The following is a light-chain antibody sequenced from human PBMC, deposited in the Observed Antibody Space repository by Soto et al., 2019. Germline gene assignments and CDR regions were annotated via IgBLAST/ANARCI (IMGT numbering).Light chain of an antibody. CDR1: SSNIGSNT. V-gene: IGLV1-44*01. J-gene: IGLJ2*01. CDR3: AAWDDILNGVV. Sequence: QLVLTQPPSASGTPGQRVTLSCSGSSSNIGSNTVNWYQQLPGTAPKLLIYSNNQRPSGVPDRFSGSKSGTSASLAISGLQSEDEADYYCAAWDDILNGVVFGGGTKLTVL. CDR2: SNN.